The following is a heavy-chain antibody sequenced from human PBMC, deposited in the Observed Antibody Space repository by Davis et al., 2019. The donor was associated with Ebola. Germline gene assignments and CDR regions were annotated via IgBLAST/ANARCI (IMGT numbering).Heavy chain of an antibody. CDR3: ARAVFHEVLDY. D-gene: IGHD3-3*01. J-gene: IGHJ4*02. CDR2: VSHSERER. Sequence: GESLKISCAASGFTFSNYAMHWARQAPGKGLEWVAVVSHSERERFYGDSVKGRFTISRDNSENTLYLQMNSLTADDTAVYYCARAVFHEVLDYWGQGTPVTVSS. V-gene: IGHV3-30*04. CDR1: GFTFSNYA.